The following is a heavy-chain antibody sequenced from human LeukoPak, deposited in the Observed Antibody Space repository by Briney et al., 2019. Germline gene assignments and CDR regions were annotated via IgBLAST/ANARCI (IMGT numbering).Heavy chain of an antibody. CDR1: GGSISSYY. CDR3: ARDSPQIVVVPAAQSPPRQKYYYYGMDV. D-gene: IGHD2-2*01. J-gene: IGHJ6*02. Sequence: SETLSLTCTVPGGSISSYYWSWIRQPAGKGLEWIGRIYTSGSTNYDPSLKSRVTMSVDTSKNQFSLKLSSVTAADTAVYYCARDSPQIVVVPAAQSPPRQKYYYYGMDVWGQGTTVTVSS. V-gene: IGHV4-4*07. CDR2: IYTSGST.